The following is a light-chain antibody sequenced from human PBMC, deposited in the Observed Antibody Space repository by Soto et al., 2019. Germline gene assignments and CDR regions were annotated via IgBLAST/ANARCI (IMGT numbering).Light chain of an antibody. CDR1: SGDIGSHNL. CDR2: ATT. CDR3: CSHVNDFTHWI. J-gene: IGLJ3*02. V-gene: IGLV2-23*01. Sequence: QSALTQPASVSGSPGQSITISCTGDSGDIGSHNLVSWYQQYLGKAPKVIIYATTKRPSGVSDRFSGSKSGSVASLTISGLQADDEANYYCCSHVNDFTHWIFGGGTKLTVL.